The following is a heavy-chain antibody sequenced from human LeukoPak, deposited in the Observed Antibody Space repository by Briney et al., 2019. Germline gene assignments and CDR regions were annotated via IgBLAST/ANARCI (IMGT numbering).Heavy chain of an antibody. Sequence: GGSLRLSSAASGFTFSSYWMSWVRQAPGKGPEWVANIKEDGSEKYFVGSVKGRFTISRDNAKTSLFLQMDSLRAEDTAVYYCAVMSNYYDSSAYYPFHYWGQGTLVTVSS. D-gene: IGHD3-22*01. CDR1: GFTFSSYW. V-gene: IGHV3-7*01. CDR2: IKEDGSEK. J-gene: IGHJ4*02. CDR3: AVMSNYYDSSAYYPFHY.